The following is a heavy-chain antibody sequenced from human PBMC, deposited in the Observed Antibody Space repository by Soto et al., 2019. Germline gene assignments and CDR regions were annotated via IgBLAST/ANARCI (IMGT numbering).Heavy chain of an antibody. CDR2: ISSGSSYI. Sequence: DVQLEESGGGLVKPGGSLRLSCVASEFTFSVYSMNWVRQAPGKGLEWVSSISSGSSYIYYADSVKDRFTISRDNDKSSLFLHMNSLRVADTAVYYCTRDRVKIRGGYYHYYGMDVWGQGTTVTVSS. CDR3: TRDRVKIRGGYYHYYGMDV. V-gene: IGHV3-21*02. J-gene: IGHJ6*02. D-gene: IGHD3-10*01. CDR1: EFTFSVYS.